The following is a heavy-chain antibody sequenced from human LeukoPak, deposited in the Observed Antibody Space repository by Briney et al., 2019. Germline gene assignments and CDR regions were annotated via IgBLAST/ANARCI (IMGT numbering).Heavy chain of an antibody. CDR2: IYYSGST. CDR1: GGSISSSY. J-gene: IGHJ6*02. CDR3: ARGAGKYYFHGMDV. V-gene: IGHV4-59*01. Sequence: SETLSLTCTVSGGSISSSYWSWIRQPPGKGLEWTGHIYYSGSTNFNPSLKSRVTLSLDTSKNQFSLKLTSVTAADTAVYYCARGAGKYYFHGMDVWGQGTTVTVSS.